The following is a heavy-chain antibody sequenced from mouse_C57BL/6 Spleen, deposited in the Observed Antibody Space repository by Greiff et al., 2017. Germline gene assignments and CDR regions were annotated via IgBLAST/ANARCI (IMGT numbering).Heavy chain of an antibody. J-gene: IGHJ2*01. V-gene: IGHV2-4*01. D-gene: IGHD1-1*01. CDR2: IWSSGST. Sequence: QVKLMESGPGLVQPSQSLSITCTVSGFSLTSYGVHWVRQPPGKGLEWLGVIWSSGSTDSNDAFISRLGISKGNSKSQVFFKMNGLQADDTAICYCAKNSNFYGSSYDFDYWGQGTTLTVSA. CDR3: AKNSNFYGSSYDFDY. CDR1: GFSLTSYG.